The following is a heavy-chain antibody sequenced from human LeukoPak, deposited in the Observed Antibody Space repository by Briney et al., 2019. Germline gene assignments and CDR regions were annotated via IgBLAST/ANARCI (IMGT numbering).Heavy chain of an antibody. Sequence: GGSLRLSCAASGFTVSSYSMNWVRQAPGKGLEWVSSISSTSSYIYYADSVKGRFTISRDNAKNSLYLQMNSLRAEDTAVYYCARLLNDAFDIWGQGTMVTVSS. CDR3: ARLLNDAFDI. V-gene: IGHV3-21*01. CDR1: GFTVSSYS. CDR2: ISSTSSYI. J-gene: IGHJ3*02.